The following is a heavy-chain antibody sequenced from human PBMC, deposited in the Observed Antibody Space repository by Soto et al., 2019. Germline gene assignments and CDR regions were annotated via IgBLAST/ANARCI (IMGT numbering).Heavy chain of an antibody. V-gene: IGHV1-69*06. Sequence: QVQLVQSGAEVKKPGSSVKVSCNASGGTFSSYAISWVRQAPGQGLEWMGGIIPIFGTANYAQKFQGRVTITADKSTSTDYMELSSLRSEDTAVYYCARDKAARGYYYYGMDVWGQGTTVTVSS. CDR3: ARDKAARGYYYYGMDV. J-gene: IGHJ6*02. CDR2: IIPIFGTA. CDR1: GGTFSSYA. D-gene: IGHD6-6*01.